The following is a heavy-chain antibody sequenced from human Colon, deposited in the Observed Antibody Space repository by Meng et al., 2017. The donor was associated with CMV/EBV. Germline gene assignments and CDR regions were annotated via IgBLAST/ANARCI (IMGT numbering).Heavy chain of an antibody. CDR2: INHSGST. V-gene: IGHV4-34*01. D-gene: IGHD3-22*01. CDR3: ARVTMIVVVIDY. Sequence: VQLRRWGAGRLRPSXTLSLTCAVYGGSFSGYYWSWIRQPPGKGLEWIGEINHSGSTNYNPSLKSRVTISVDTSKNQFSLKLSSVTAADTAVYYCARVTMIVVVIDYWGQGTLVTVSS. CDR1: GGSFSGYY. J-gene: IGHJ4*02.